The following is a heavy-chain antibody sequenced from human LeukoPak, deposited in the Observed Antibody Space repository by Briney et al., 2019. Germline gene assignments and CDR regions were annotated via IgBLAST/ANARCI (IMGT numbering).Heavy chain of an antibody. CDR3: ARGGGYYDSSGSSFDY. J-gene: IGHJ4*02. Sequence: SETLSLTCTVSGGSISSHYWSWIRQPPGKGLEWIGYIYYSGSTNYNPSLKSRVTISVDTSKNQFSLKLSSVTAADTAVYYCARGGGYYDSSGSSFDYWGQGTLVTVSS. CDR1: GGSISSHY. CDR2: IYYSGST. D-gene: IGHD3-22*01. V-gene: IGHV4-59*11.